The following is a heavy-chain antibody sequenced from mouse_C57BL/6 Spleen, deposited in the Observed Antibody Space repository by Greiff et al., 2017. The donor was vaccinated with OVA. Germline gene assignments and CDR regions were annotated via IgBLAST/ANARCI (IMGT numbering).Heavy chain of an antibody. J-gene: IGHJ1*03. CDR1: GYTFTSYW. Sequence: QVQLQQPGAELVKPGASVKVSCKASGYTFTSYWMHWVKQRPGQGLEWIGVIDPSDSYTNYNQKFKGKATLTVDTSSSTAYMQLSSLTSEDSAVYYCALITTVVERYWYFDVWGTGTTVTVSS. V-gene: IGHV1-59*01. CDR2: IDPSDSYT. D-gene: IGHD1-1*01. CDR3: ALITTVVERYWYFDV.